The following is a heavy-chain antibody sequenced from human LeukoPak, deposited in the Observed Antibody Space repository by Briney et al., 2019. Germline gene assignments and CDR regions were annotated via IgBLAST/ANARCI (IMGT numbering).Heavy chain of an antibody. CDR2: IYYSGST. J-gene: IGHJ4*02. CDR3: VKDSSSWPTDYDY. Sequence: SETLSLTCTVSGGSISSYYWSWIRQPPGKGLEWIGYIYYSGSTNYNPSLKSRVTISVDTSKNQFSLKLSSVTAADTAVYYCVKDSSSWPTDYDYWGQGTLVTVSS. CDR1: GGSISSYY. D-gene: IGHD6-13*01. V-gene: IGHV4-59*01.